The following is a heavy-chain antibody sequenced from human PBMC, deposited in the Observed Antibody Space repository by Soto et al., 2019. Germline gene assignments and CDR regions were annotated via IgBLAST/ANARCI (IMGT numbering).Heavy chain of an antibody. V-gene: IGHV1-69*01. D-gene: IGHD2-2*01. CDR3: ARSTPKYAFTANWFDP. CDR2: TIPICGTA. J-gene: IGHJ5*02. Sequence: QVQLVQSGAEVKKPGSSVKVSCKASGGTFSSYAISWVRQAPGQGLEWMGGTIPICGTANYAQKFQGRVTITADESTGAAYLDPSSLRSEDTAVYYCARSTPKYAFTANWFDPWGQRTLVTVSS. CDR1: GGTFSSYA.